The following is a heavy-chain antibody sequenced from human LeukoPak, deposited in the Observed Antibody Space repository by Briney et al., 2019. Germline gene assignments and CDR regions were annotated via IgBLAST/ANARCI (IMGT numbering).Heavy chain of an antibody. J-gene: IGHJ4*02. CDR3: ARVFAAPGPYYFDY. V-gene: IGHV4-59*01. D-gene: IGHD6-25*01. CDR2: IYYSGST. CDR1: GGSIRSYY. Sequence: PSETLSLTCTVSGGSIRSYYWTWIRQPPGKGLEWIGYIYYSGSTNCNPSLKSRVTISVDTSKNQFSLKLNSVTAADTAVYYCARVFAAPGPYYFDYWGQGALVTVSS.